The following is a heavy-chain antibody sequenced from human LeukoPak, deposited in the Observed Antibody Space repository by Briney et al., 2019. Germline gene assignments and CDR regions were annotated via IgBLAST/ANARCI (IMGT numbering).Heavy chain of an antibody. D-gene: IGHD5-24*01. CDR2: ISYDGSNK. CDR3: ARDKGGGDGYNFGAFDI. J-gene: IGHJ3*02. Sequence: GGSLRLSCAASGFTFSSYAMHWVRQAPGKGLEWVAVISYDGSNKYYADSVKGRFTISRDNSKNTLYLQMNSLRAEDTAVYYCARDKGGGDGYNFGAFDIWGQGTMVTVSS. CDR1: GFTFSSYA. V-gene: IGHV3-30*04.